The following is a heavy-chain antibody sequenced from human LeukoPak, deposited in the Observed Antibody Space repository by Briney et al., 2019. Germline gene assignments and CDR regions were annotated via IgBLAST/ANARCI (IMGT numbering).Heavy chain of an antibody. CDR2: IYYSGST. CDR3: ASQIGAARRYYYYYYMDV. CDR1: GGSISSSSYY. D-gene: IGHD6-6*01. V-gene: IGHV4-39*07. J-gene: IGHJ6*03. Sequence: PSETLSLTCTVSGGSISSSSYYWGWLRHPPGKGLEWIGSIYYSGSTYYHPSLKSRVTISVDTSKNQFSLKLSSVTAADTAVYYCASQIGAARRYYYYYYMDVWGKGTTVTISS.